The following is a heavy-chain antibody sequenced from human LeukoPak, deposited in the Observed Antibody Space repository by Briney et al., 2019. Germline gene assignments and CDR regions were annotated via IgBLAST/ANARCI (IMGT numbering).Heavy chain of an antibody. Sequence: SETLSLTCTVSDGSITTYYWTWLRQPPGKGLEWIGHFSYTGYNKYHPSLKSRVTMSGDTSKNQFSLKLSSVTAADTAVYYCASSGYYYVFDYWGQGTLVTVSS. CDR3: ASSGYYYVFDY. CDR2: FSYTGYN. CDR1: DGSITTYY. J-gene: IGHJ4*02. D-gene: IGHD3-22*01. V-gene: IGHV4-59*08.